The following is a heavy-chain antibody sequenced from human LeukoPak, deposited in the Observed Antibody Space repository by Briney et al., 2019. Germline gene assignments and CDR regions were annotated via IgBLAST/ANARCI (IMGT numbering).Heavy chain of an antibody. V-gene: IGHV1-69*01. D-gene: IGHD3-10*01. CDR2: IIPIFGTA. J-gene: IGHJ3*02. CDR3: ARDVAGVEAFDI. Sequence: ASVKVSCKASGGTFISYAISWVRQAPGQGLEWMGGIIPIFGTANYAQKFQGRVTITADESTSTAYMELSSLRSEDTAVYYCARDVAGVEAFDIWGQGTMVTVSS. CDR1: GGTFISYA.